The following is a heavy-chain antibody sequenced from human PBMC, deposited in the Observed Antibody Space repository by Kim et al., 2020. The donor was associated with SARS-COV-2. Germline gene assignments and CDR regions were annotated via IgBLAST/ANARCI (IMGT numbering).Heavy chain of an antibody. CDR2: ISWNSGSI. J-gene: IGHJ6*02. V-gene: IGHV3-9*01. CDR1: GFTFDDYA. D-gene: IGHD3-22*01. CDR3: AKDFRPAYYYDSSGYPGNYYGMDV. Sequence: GGSLRLSCAASGFTFDDYAMHWVRQAPGKGLEWVSGISWNSGSIGYADSVKGRFTISRDNAKNSLYLQMNSLRAEDTALYYCAKDFRPAYYYDSSGYPGNYYGMDVWGQGTTVTVSS.